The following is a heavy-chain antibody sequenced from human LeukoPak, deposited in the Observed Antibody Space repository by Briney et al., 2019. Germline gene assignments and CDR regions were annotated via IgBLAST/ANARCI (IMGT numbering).Heavy chain of an antibody. D-gene: IGHD2-15*01. J-gene: IGHJ6*02. CDR1: GFTFSIYG. CDR3: ARDRLDIVVVVAATRPYGGMDV. Sequence: GGSLRLSCAASGFTFSIYGMHWVRQAPGKGLEWVAVIWYDGSNKYYADSVKGRFTISRDNSKNTLYLQMNSLRAEDTAVYYCARDRLDIVVVVAATRPYGGMDVWGQGTTVTVSS. CDR2: IWYDGSNK. V-gene: IGHV3-33*01.